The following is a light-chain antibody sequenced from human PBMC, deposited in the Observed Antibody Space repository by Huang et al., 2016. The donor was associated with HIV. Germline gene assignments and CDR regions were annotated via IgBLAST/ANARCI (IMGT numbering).Light chain of an antibody. CDR1: PSVSVY. V-gene: IGKV3-11*02. CDR2: IAS. J-gene: IGKJ1*01. Sequence: EIVLAQSPVTLSLSPGERATLACRASPSVSVYLSWYQQKAGQPPRILIHIASNRATGIPARFSGSGSGSDFTLTISSLEPEDFAVYYCQQRSDWPPTSGRGTKVEIK. CDR3: QQRSDWPPT.